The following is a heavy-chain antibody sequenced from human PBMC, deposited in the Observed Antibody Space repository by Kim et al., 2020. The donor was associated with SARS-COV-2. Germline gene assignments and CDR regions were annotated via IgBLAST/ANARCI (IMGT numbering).Heavy chain of an antibody. CDR3: ARPRGTSSGDYFDY. J-gene: IGHJ4*02. Sequence: TPSLKTRVTISVDTSKNQCSRKLNSLTAADTAVYYCARPRGTSSGDYFDYWGQGTLVTVSS. V-gene: IGHV4-39*01. D-gene: IGHD2-15*01.